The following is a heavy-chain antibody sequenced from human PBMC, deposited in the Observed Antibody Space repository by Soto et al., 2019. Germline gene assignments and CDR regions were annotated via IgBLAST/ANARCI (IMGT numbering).Heavy chain of an antibody. Sequence: GASVKVSCKAPGGTFSNNAISWVRQAPGQGLEWMGGIIPIFGTSNYAQKFQGRVTISADESTGTAYMELSSLRSEDTAVYYCAREYGYGMDVWGQGTTVTVSS. D-gene: IGHD4-17*01. CDR3: AREYGYGMDV. CDR2: IIPIFGTS. J-gene: IGHJ6*02. V-gene: IGHV1-69*13. CDR1: GGTFSNNA.